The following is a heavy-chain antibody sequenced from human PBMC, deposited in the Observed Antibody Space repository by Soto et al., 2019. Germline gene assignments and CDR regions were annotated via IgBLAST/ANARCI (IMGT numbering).Heavy chain of an antibody. CDR1: GVSISSGGYS. J-gene: IGHJ4*02. V-gene: IGHV4-30-2*01. D-gene: IGHD2-15*01. CDR2: IYHSGST. Sequence: QLQLEESGSGLVRPSQTMSLTCAVSGVSISSGGYSWSWIRQPPGKGLEWIGYIYHSGSTYYNPSLKSRVTISVDRSKNQFSLKLSSVTAADTAVYYCARGQVVAAQHWGQGTLVTVSS. CDR3: ARGQVVAAQH.